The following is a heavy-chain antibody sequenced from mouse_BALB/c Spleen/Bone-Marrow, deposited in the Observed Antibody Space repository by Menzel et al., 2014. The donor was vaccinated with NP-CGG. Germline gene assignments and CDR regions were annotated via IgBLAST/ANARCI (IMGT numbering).Heavy chain of an antibody. CDR1: GFTFSSYA. CDR3: ARDSSGYFDY. CDR2: ISSGGSYT. J-gene: IGHJ2*01. Sequence: DVKLVESGGGLVKPGGSLKLSCAASGFTFSSYAMSWVRQSPEKRLEWVAEISSGGSYTYYPDTVTGRFTISRDNAKNTLCLEMSSLRSEDTAMYYCARDSSGYFDYWGQGTTLTVSS. V-gene: IGHV5-9-4*01. D-gene: IGHD3-1*01.